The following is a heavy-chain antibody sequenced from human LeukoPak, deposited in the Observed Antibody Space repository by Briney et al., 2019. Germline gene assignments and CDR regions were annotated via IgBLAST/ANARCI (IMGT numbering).Heavy chain of an antibody. J-gene: IGHJ4*02. CDR2: IWYDGSNK. CDR1: GFTFSSYG. V-gene: IGHV3-33*08. Sequence: PGGSLRLSCAASGFTFSSYGMHWVRQAPGKGLEWVAVIWYDGSNKYYADSVKGRFTISRDNSKNTLYLQMNSLRAEDTAVYYRARDPVEVVVAATFVGYYFDYWGQGTLVTVSS. CDR3: ARDPVEVVVAATFVGYYFDY. D-gene: IGHD2-15*01.